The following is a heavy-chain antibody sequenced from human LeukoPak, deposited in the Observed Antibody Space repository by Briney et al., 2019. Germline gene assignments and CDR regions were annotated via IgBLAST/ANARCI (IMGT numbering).Heavy chain of an antibody. CDR3: VRDKYDRSNYAYFDS. V-gene: IGHV3-7*01. CDR2: IKNDGSDK. D-gene: IGHD3-22*01. J-gene: IGHJ4*01. Sequence: PGGSLRLSCEASGFSFSAAWMTWVRQAPGKGLEWVATIKNDGSDKNYVDSVKGRFTLSRDNAKNLVYLQMNSLRVEDTAVYYCVRDKYDRSNYAYFDSWGHGTLVTVSS. CDR1: GFSFSAAW.